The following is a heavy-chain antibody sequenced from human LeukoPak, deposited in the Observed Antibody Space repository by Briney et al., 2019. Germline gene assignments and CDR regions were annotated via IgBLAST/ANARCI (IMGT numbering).Heavy chain of an antibody. CDR3: AKGHTTGWHFFDY. V-gene: IGHV3-74*01. J-gene: IGHJ4*02. Sequence: PGGSLRLSCAASGFTFSSYWMHWVRQAPGKGLVWVSRINSDGTSTNYADYAKGRFTISRENSKNTLYLQMNSLRGEDTAVYYCAKGHTTGWHFFDYWGQGTLVTVSS. CDR1: GFTFSSYW. D-gene: IGHD6-19*01. CDR2: INSDGTST.